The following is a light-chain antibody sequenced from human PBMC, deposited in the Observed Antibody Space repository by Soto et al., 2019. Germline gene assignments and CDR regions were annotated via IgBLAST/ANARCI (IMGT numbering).Light chain of an antibody. Sequence: EIVLTQSPATLSLSPGEGATLSCRASQSVGSLLAWYQQKPGQAPRLVIYHASNRATGIPARFSGSGSGTDFTLTISSLGPEDVAVYYCQRRSNWLITFGQGTRVEIK. CDR1: QSVGSL. V-gene: IGKV3-11*01. CDR2: HAS. J-gene: IGKJ5*01. CDR3: QRRSNWLIT.